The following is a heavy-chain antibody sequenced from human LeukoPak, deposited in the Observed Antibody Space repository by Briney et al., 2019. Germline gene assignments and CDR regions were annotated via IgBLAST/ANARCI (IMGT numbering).Heavy chain of an antibody. Sequence: GASVKVSCKASGGTFSSYAIRWVRQAPGQGLEWMGRIIPILGIANYAQKFQGRVTITADKSTSTAYMELSSLRSEDTAVYYCARANPISEYYYDSSGYYYDDYWGQGTLVTVSS. CDR1: GGTFSSYA. CDR3: ARANPISEYYYDSSGYYYDDY. V-gene: IGHV1-69*04. J-gene: IGHJ4*02. CDR2: IIPILGIA. D-gene: IGHD3-22*01.